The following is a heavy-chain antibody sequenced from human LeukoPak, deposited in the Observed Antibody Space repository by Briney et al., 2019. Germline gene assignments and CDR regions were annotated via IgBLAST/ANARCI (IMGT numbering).Heavy chain of an antibody. D-gene: IGHD2-15*01. J-gene: IGHJ6*03. V-gene: IGHV4-34*01. CDR3: ARVLRYCSGGNCYSGGLGYMDV. CDR1: GGSFIGFH. CDR2: INHSGNT. Sequence: SETLSLTCAVYGGSFIGFHWNWIRQPPGKGLEWIGDINHSGNTNYNPSLKSRVTISVDTSKNQFSLKLSSVTAADTAVYYCARVLRYCSGGNCYSGGLGYMDVWGKGTTVTISS.